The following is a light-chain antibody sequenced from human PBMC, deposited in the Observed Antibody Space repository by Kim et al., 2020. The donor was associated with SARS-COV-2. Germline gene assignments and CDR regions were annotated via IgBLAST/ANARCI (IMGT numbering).Light chain of an antibody. Sequence: QRVTISCAGGSSNIGAGYDVHWYQQLPGTAPNLLIYGNSNRPSGVPDRFSGSKSGTSASLAITGLQAEDEADYYCQSYDSSLSAWVFGGGTKLTVL. V-gene: IGLV1-40*01. J-gene: IGLJ3*02. CDR1: SSNIGAGYD. CDR3: QSYDSSLSAWV. CDR2: GNS.